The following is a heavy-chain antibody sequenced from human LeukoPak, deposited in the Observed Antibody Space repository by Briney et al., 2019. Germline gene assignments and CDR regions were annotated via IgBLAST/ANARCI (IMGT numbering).Heavy chain of an antibody. J-gene: IGHJ4*02. V-gene: IGHV4-59*01. CDR3: ARFAGYGYYFDY. CDR1: GASISTYY. D-gene: IGHD5-18*01. CDR2: IYYTGNT. Sequence: SETLSLTCTVSGASISTYYWGWIRQPPGKGLEWIAYIYYTGNTSQNPSLKSRVTISVDMSRNQFSLKLTSVTAADTAVYYCARFAGYGYYFDYWGQGTLVTVSS.